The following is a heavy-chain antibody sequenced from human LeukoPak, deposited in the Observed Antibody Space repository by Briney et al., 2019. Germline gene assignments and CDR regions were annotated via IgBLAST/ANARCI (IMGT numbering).Heavy chain of an antibody. D-gene: IGHD3-22*01. Sequence: PGGSLRLSCAASGFTFSSYGMHWVRQAPGKGLEWVAFIRYDGSNKYYADSVEGRFTISRDNSKNTLYLQMNSLRAEDTAVYYCAKDTYYYDSSAYLGSDYWGQGTLVTVSS. CDR1: GFTFSSYG. J-gene: IGHJ4*02. CDR3: AKDTYYYDSSAYLGSDY. V-gene: IGHV3-30*02. CDR2: IRYDGSNK.